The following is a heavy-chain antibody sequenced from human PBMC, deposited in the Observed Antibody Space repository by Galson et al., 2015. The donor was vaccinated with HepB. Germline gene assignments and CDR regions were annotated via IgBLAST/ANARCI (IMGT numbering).Heavy chain of an antibody. CDR1: GFTFSSYS. D-gene: IGHD3-9*01. Sequence: SLRLSCAASGFTFSSYSMNWVRQAPGKGLEWVSSISSSSSYIYYADSVKGRFTISRDNAKNSLYLQMNSLRAEDTAVYYCASSNTHPLNEWLFQGDYWGQGTLVTVSS. J-gene: IGHJ4*02. CDR3: ASSNTHPLNEWLFQGDY. V-gene: IGHV3-21*01. CDR2: ISSSSSYI.